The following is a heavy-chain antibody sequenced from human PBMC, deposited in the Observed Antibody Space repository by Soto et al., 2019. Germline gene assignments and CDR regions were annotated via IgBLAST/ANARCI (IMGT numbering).Heavy chain of an antibody. CDR3: ARDRDIVLMVYAGGGFDP. V-gene: IGHV1-2*04. Sequence: QVQLVQSGAEVKKSGASVKVSCKASGYTFTGYYMHWVRQAPGQGLEWMGWINPNSGGTNYAQKFQGWVTMTRDTSISTAYMELSRLRSDDTAVYYCARDRDIVLMVYAGGGFDPWGQGTLVTVSS. CDR2: INPNSGGT. D-gene: IGHD2-8*01. J-gene: IGHJ5*02. CDR1: GYTFTGYY.